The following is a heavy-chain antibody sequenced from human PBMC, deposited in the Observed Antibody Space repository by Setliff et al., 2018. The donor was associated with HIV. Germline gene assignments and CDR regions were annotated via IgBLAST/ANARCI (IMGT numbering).Heavy chain of an antibody. CDR3: TTLVGANPYHEALDI. Sequence: GGSLRLSCAASGFTFSYSWMNWVRQAPGKGLEWVGRIKSKRDGVTIDYAATVKVRFTISRDDSKNTLSLQMNSLKSDDTALYYCTTLVGANPYHEALDIWGQGTMVTVSS. CDR2: IKSKRDGVTI. J-gene: IGHJ3*02. CDR1: GFTFSYSW. D-gene: IGHD1-26*01. V-gene: IGHV3-15*01.